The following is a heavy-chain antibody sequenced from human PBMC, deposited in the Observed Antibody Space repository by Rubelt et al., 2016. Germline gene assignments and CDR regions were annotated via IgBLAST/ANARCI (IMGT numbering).Heavy chain of an antibody. D-gene: IGHD5-12*01. J-gene: IGHJ4*02. Sequence: QVQLVQSGAEVKKPGASVKVSCKASGYTFTGYYMHWVRQAPGQGLEWMGWINPNSGGTNYAQKFQGRVHMTRDTSVSTAYMELSRLTSDDTAVYYCARGNSGYDYGLDYWGQGTLVTVSS. V-gene: IGHV1-2*02. CDR2: INPNSGGT. CDR1: GYTFTGYY. CDR3: ARGNSGYDYGLDY.